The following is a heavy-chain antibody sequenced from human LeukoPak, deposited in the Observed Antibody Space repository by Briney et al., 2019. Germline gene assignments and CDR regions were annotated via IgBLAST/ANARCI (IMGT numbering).Heavy chain of an antibody. J-gene: IGHJ5*02. CDR2: IYYSGST. Sequence: SETLSLTCTVSGGSISSSTYYWGWIRQPPGKGLEWIVSIYYSGSTYYNPSRKSRVTISVDTSKNQFSLKLSSVTAADTAVYYCASYSNYDWFDPWGQGTLVTVSS. CDR1: GGSISSSTYY. D-gene: IGHD4-11*01. V-gene: IGHV4-39*01. CDR3: ASYSNYDWFDP.